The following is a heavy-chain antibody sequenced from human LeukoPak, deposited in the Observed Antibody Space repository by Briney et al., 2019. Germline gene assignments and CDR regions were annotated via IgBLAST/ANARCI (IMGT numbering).Heavy chain of an antibody. D-gene: IGHD3-22*01. J-gene: IGHJ4*02. V-gene: IGHV4-61*01. CDR2: VYYSGTT. Sequence: SETLPLTCTVSGGSVSSGSYYWSWIRQPPGKGLEWIGFVYYSGTTNYNPSLKSRVTISLDTSKNQFSVKLSSVTAADTAVYYCARDTYYYDSSGYYQYYFDYWGQGTLVTVSS. CDR1: GGSVSSGSYY. CDR3: ARDTYYYDSSGYYQYYFDY.